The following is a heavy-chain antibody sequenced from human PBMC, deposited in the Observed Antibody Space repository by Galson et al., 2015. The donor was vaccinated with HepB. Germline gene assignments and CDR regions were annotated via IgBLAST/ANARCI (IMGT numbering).Heavy chain of an antibody. CDR3: AKHKSMAKYYYYGMDV. V-gene: IGHV3-9*01. CDR2: ISWNSGSI. D-gene: IGHD2/OR15-2a*01. CDR1: GFTFDDYA. Sequence: SLRLSCAASGFTFDDYAMHWVRQAPGKGLEWVSGISWNSGSIGYADSVKGRFTISRDNAKNSLYLQMNSLRAEDTALYYCAKHKSMAKYYYYGMDVWGQGTTVTVSS. J-gene: IGHJ6*02.